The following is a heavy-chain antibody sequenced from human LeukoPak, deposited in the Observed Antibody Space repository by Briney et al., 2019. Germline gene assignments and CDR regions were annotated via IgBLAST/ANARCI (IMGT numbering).Heavy chain of an antibody. CDR3: AKGLTNYYDTSGTNY. J-gene: IGHJ4*02. D-gene: IGHD3-22*01. Sequence: TVKGRFTISRDNSKNMLHLQMNSLRAEDTALYYCAKGLTNYYDTSGTNYWGQGTLVTVSS. V-gene: IGHV3-9*01.